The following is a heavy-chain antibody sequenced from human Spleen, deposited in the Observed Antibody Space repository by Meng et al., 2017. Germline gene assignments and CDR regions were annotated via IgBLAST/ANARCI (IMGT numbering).Heavy chain of an antibody. Sequence: SETLSLTCTVSGGSITTYHWSWIRQPPGKGLEWIGYIYYTGSTNYNPSLKSRVTISVDTSKNHFSLKLSSVIAADTAVYYCARASYGTDFDYWGQGTLVTVSS. CDR1: GGSITTYH. D-gene: IGHD3-10*01. CDR2: IYYTGST. J-gene: IGHJ4*02. V-gene: IGHV4-59*01. CDR3: ARASYGTDFDY.